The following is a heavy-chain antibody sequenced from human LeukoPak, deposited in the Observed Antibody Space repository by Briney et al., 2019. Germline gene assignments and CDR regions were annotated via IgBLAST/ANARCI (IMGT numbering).Heavy chain of an antibody. Sequence: GASVKVSCKTSGYTFTAHNMHWVRQAPGLGLEWMGWINPNTGDTSYAQRLQGRVTMTRDTSISTAYMELSGLKSVDTAVYYCAPATMTFDYWGQGTLVTVSS. CDR1: GYTFTAHN. D-gene: IGHD5-24*01. CDR2: INPNTGDT. V-gene: IGHV1-2*02. CDR3: APATMTFDY. J-gene: IGHJ4*02.